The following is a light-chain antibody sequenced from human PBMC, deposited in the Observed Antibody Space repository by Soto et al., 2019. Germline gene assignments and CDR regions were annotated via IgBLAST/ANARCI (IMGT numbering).Light chain of an antibody. CDR2: DAS. J-gene: IGKJ4*01. V-gene: IGKV3-20*01. CDR1: QSVGRNY. CDR3: HQYAVSPLT. Sequence: EIVLTQSPGTLSLSPGESATLSCTASQSVGRNYLAWFQHKTDQAPRLLIYDASNRATGVPDRFSGSGSGTDFTLSVTRAEPEDFAVYYCHQYAVSPLTFGGGTTVEIK.